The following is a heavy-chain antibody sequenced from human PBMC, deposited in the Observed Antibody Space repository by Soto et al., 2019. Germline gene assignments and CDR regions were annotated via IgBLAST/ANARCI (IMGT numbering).Heavy chain of an antibody. V-gene: IGHV1-18*01. Sequence: GASVKVCCKASGYTFTSYGFSFVRQAPGQGLEWMGWISGYNGNTNYTQNLQGRVTMTTDTSTNTAYMELRSLRSDDTAVYYCARDGRAAAGTRIINYFYRLDVWGQGTTVTVSS. J-gene: IGHJ6*02. CDR2: ISGYNGNT. D-gene: IGHD6-13*01. CDR1: GYTFTSYG. CDR3: ARDGRAAAGTRIINYFYRLDV.